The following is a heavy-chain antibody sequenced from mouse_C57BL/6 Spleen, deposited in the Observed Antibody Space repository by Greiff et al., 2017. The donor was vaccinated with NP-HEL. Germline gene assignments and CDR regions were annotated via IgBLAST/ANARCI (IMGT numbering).Heavy chain of an antibody. CDR3: ARHGTYYFDY. CDR2: INPSSGYS. J-gene: IGHJ2*01. D-gene: IGHD1-1*01. Sequence: VQLQQSGAELARPGASVKMSCKASGYTFTSYTMHWVKQRPGQGLEWIGYINPSSGYSKYNQKFKDKATLTADKSSSTAYMQLSSLTSEDSAVYYCARHGTYYFDYWGQGTTLTVSS. V-gene: IGHV1-4*01. CDR1: GYTFTSYT.